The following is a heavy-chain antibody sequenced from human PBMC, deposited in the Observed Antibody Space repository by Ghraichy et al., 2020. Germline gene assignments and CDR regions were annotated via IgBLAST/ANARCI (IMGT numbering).Heavy chain of an antibody. V-gene: IGHV3-23*01. J-gene: IGHJ3*01. CDR3: AKGHWGL. CDR1: GFTFSSEA. D-gene: IGHD3-16*01. Sequence: GGSLRLSCAASGFTFSSEAMTWVRQAPGKGLEWVSGITSSGDTTFYADSVKGRFTISRDNFKNTLYLQMNSLRGEDTASYFCAKGHWGLWGQGTVVTVSS. CDR2: ITSSGDTT.